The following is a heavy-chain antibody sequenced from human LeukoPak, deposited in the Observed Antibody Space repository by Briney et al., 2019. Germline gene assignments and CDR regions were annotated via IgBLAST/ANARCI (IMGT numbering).Heavy chain of an antibody. D-gene: IGHD2-2*01. V-gene: IGHV3-30-3*01. CDR3: ARSDCSSINCYEAFDI. Sequence: GGSLRPSCAASGFTFSIYTMHWVRQAPGKGLEWVAVISYDGNNEHYADSVKGRFSIFRDNSMRTLYLQMSSLRPEDTAVYSCARSDCSSINCYEAFDIWGQGTMVTVSS. CDR1: GFTFSIYT. CDR2: ISYDGNNE. J-gene: IGHJ3*02.